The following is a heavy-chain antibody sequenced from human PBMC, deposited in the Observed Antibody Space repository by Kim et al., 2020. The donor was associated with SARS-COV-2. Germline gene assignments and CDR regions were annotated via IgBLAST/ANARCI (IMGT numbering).Heavy chain of an antibody. V-gene: IGHV3-74*01. CDR3: ARAATGIGDAFDV. J-gene: IGHJ3*01. Sequence: YTEAVMRRFHLSRDTAKNTLYLQMNSLGAEDTAVYYCARAATGIGDAFDVWGQETVVTVSS. D-gene: IGHD6-13*01.